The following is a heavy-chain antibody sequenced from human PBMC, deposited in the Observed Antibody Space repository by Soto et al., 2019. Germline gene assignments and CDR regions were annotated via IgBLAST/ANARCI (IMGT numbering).Heavy chain of an antibody. CDR2: IYCSGST. J-gene: IGHJ5*02. Sequence: PSETLSLTCTVSGGSISSYYCSWIRQPPGKGLAWIGYIYCSGSTNYNPSRKTRVTISVDTSKNQSSLKLSSVPSADTAVYYCARESSDWNSSGWFDPWGQGTLVTVSS. D-gene: IGHD1-1*01. CDR3: ARESSDWNSSGWFDP. V-gene: IGHV4-59*01. CDR1: GGSISSYY.